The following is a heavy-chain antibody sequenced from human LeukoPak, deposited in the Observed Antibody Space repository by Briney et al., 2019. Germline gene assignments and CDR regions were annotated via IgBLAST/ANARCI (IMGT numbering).Heavy chain of an antibody. Sequence: GGSLRLSCAASGFTISSNYLNWVRQAPGKGLEWLSDIYSSGSTNYTESPKSRFTISIDDSKNTLYLQMSSVTAEDTAVYYCARNKYYYYYGMAVWGQGTTVTVS. J-gene: IGHJ6*02. CDR2: IYSSGST. V-gene: IGHV3-66*01. CDR1: GFTISSNY. CDR3: ARNKYYYYYGMAV.